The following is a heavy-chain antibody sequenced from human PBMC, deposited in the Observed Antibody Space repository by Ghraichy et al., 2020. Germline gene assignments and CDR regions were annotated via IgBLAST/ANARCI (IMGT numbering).Heavy chain of an antibody. D-gene: IGHD3-16*01. CDR1: GYTFTSYG. Sequence: ASVKVSCKASGYTFTSYGISWVRQAPGQGLEWMGWISAYNGNTNYAQKLQGRVTMTTDTSTSTAYMELRSLRSDDTAVYYCARAATPYDYVWGSYFRYWGQGTLVTVSS. V-gene: IGHV1-18*01. J-gene: IGHJ4*02. CDR2: ISAYNGNT. CDR3: ARAATPYDYVWGSYFRY.